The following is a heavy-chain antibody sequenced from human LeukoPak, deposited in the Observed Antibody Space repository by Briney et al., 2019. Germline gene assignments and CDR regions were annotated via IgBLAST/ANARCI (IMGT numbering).Heavy chain of an antibody. CDR2: IYHSGST. CDR3: ARDLSVLEPRPYFDY. Sequence: SETLSLTCTVSGYSISSGYYWGWIRQPPGKGLEWIGSIYHSGSTYYNPSLKSRVTISVDTSKNQFSLKLSSVTAADTAVYYCARDLSVLEPRPYFDYWGQGTLVTVSS. D-gene: IGHD1-14*01. CDR1: GYSISSGYY. J-gene: IGHJ4*02. V-gene: IGHV4-38-2*02.